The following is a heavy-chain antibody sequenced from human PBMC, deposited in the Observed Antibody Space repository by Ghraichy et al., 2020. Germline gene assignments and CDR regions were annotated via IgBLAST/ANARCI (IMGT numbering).Heavy chain of an antibody. Sequence: GGSLRLSCAASGFTFDHYAMHWVRQAPGKGLEWVSGISWNSGSVGYADSVKGRFTISRDNAKNSLYLQMSSLRAEDTAFYYCAKDEESYYQLGYFDYWGQGTLVTVSS. D-gene: IGHD1-26*01. J-gene: IGHJ4*02. CDR1: GFTFDHYA. CDR3: AKDEESYYQLGYFDY. CDR2: ISWNSGSV. V-gene: IGHV3-9*01.